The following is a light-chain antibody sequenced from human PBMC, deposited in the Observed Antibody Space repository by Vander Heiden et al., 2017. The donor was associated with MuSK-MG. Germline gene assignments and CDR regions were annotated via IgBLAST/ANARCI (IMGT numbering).Light chain of an antibody. V-gene: IGKV3-20*01. CDR3: HQDDGSPRT. Sequence: VLTQSPGTLSLSPGERAALSCRASQSLNSDWLAWYQQKPGQAPRLLIYDVSIRATGVPDRFSGSGSGTDFTLTISRLEPEDFAVFYCHQDDGSPRTFGGGTKVEI. CDR2: DVS. J-gene: IGKJ4*01. CDR1: QSLNSDW.